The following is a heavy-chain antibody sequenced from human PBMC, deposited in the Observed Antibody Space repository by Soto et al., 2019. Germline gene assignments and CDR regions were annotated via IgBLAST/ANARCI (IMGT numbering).Heavy chain of an antibody. V-gene: IGHV1-18*01. CDR1: GYTFTSYG. CDR2: ISAYNGNT. CDR3: ARSELEYDAFDI. J-gene: IGHJ3*02. D-gene: IGHD1-1*01. Sequence: ASVKVSCKASGYTFTSYGISWVRQAPGQGLEWMGWISAYNGNTNYAQKLQGRVTMTTDTSTSTAYMELRSLRSDDTALYYCARSELEYDAFDIWGQGTMVTVSS.